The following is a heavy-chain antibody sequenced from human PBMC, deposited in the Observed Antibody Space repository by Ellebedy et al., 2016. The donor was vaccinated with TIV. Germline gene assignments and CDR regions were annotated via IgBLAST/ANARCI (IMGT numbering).Heavy chain of an antibody. D-gene: IGHD2-15*01. J-gene: IGHJ4*02. Sequence: PGGSLRLSCAASGFTFNSYAMHWVRQAPGKGLEWVAVISYDGSNKYYADSVKGRFTISRDNSKNTLYLQMNSLRAEDTAVYYCARDLSHIVVVVAALDYWGQGTLVTVSS. CDR1: GFTFNSYA. CDR2: ISYDGSNK. CDR3: ARDLSHIVVVVAALDY. V-gene: IGHV3-30-3*01.